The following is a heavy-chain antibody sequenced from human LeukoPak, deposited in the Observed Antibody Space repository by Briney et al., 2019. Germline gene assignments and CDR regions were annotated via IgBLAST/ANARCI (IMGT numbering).Heavy chain of an antibody. V-gene: IGHV3-15*01. Sequence: GGSLRLSCAASGFTFSNAWMSWVRQAPGKGLEWVGRIKSKTDGGTTDYAAPVKGRFTISRDDSKNTLYLQMNSLKTEDTAVYYCTPGGDFDWLFREYGGYGMDVWGKGTTVTVSS. J-gene: IGHJ6*04. D-gene: IGHD3-9*01. CDR3: TPGGDFDWLFREYGGYGMDV. CDR2: IKSKTDGGTT. CDR1: GFTFSNAW.